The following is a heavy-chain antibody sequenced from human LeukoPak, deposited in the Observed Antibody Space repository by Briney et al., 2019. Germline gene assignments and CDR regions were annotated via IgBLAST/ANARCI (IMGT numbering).Heavy chain of an antibody. CDR1: GFMFKNYD. D-gene: IGHD3-10*01. J-gene: IGHJ6*02. CDR2: IRYDGSNE. V-gene: IGHV3-33*01. CDR3: ARDAHTSSGSYWGGVDCYYGLDV. Sequence: GGSLRLSCAASGFMFKNYDMHWVRQAPGKGLEWVAVIRYDGSNENYADSMKGRFTISRDNSKNTLYLQMNSLRAEDTAVYYCARDAHTSSGSYWGGVDCYYGLDVWGQGTTVTVSS.